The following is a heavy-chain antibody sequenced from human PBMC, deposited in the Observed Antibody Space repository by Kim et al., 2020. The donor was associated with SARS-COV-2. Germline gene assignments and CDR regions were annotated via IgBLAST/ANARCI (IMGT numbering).Heavy chain of an antibody. D-gene: IGHD4-17*01. CDR3: ARPSDYGDYDAFDI. J-gene: IGHJ3*02. CDR2: ISSSSSYI. V-gene: IGHV3-21*01. Sequence: GGSLRLSCAPSGFTFSSYSMNWVRQAPGKGLEWVSSISSSSSYIYYADSVKGRFTISRDNAKNSLYLQMNSLRAEDTAVYYCARPSDYGDYDAFDIWGQGTMVTVSS. CDR1: GFTFSSYS.